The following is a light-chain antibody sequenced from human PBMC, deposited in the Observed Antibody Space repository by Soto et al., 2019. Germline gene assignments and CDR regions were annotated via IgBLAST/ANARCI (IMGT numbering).Light chain of an antibody. Sequence: QSVLTQPPSASGTPGQRVTMSCSGSSSNIGSNTVNWYQQLPGAAPKLLMFANNQRPSGVPDRISGSKSGTSASLAISGLQSEDEADYYCAAWDDSLNGYVFGTGTKVTVL. V-gene: IGLV1-44*01. CDR1: SSNIGSNT. CDR3: AAWDDSLNGYV. CDR2: ANN. J-gene: IGLJ1*01.